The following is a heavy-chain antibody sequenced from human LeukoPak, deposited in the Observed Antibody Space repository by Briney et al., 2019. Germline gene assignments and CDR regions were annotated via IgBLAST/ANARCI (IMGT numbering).Heavy chain of an antibody. J-gene: IGHJ4*02. CDR1: GYTFTSYY. CDR3: AKDNVLRFLEWSLTPSYFDY. D-gene: IGHD3-3*01. V-gene: IGHV1-46*01. Sequence: ASVKVSCKASGYTFTSYYMHWVRQAPGQGLEWMGIINPSGGSTSYAQKFQGRVTMTRDTSTSTVYMELSSLRSEDTAVYYCAKDNVLRFLEWSLTPSYFDYWGQGTLVTVSS. CDR2: INPSGGST.